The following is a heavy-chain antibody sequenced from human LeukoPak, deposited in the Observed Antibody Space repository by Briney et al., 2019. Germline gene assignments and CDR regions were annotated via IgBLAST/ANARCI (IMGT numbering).Heavy chain of an antibody. CDR1: GYTFTGYY. D-gene: IGHD3-10*01. Sequence: GASVKVSCKASGYTFTGYYMHWVRQAPGQGLEWMGWINPNSGNTGYAQKFQGRVTMTRNTSISTAYTELSSLRSEDTAVYYCARGGSGSGIYYYYYMDVWGKGTTVTISS. J-gene: IGHJ6*03. CDR3: ARGGSGSGIYYYYYMDV. CDR2: INPNSGNT. V-gene: IGHV1-8*02.